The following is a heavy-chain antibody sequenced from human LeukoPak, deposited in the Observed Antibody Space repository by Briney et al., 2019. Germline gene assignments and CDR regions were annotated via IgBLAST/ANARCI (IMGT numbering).Heavy chain of an antibody. CDR1: GFTFSSYG. CDR3: ARALDYDFWSGPREAYFDY. V-gene: IGHV3-30*02. J-gene: IGHJ4*02. D-gene: IGHD3-3*01. CDR2: IQYDGSNE. Sequence: GGSLRLSCAASGFTFSSYGMSWVRQAPGKGLEWVAYIQYDGSNEQYADSVKGRFSISRDSSKNILYLQMNSLRAEDTAVYYCARALDYDFWSGPREAYFDYWGQGTLVTVSS.